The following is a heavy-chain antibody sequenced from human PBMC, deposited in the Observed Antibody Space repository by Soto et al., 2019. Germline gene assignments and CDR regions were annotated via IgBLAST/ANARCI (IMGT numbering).Heavy chain of an antibody. CDR3: AKGLRGSYNENAFDI. V-gene: IGHV3-30*18. CDR2: ISYDGSNK. J-gene: IGHJ3*02. D-gene: IGHD1-26*01. CDR1: GFTFSSYG. Sequence: GGSLRLSCAASGFTFSSYGMHWVRQAPGKGLEWVAVISYDGSNKYYADSVKGRFTISRDNSKNTLYLQMNSLRAEDTAVYYCAKGLRGSYNENAFDIWGQGTMVTVS.